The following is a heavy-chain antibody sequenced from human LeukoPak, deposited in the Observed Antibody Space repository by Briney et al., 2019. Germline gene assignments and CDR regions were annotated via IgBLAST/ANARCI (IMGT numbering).Heavy chain of an antibody. D-gene: IGHD3-22*01. CDR1: GFTFSSNS. J-gene: IGHJ4*02. CDR3: ARDPTYYYDSSGIY. Sequence: GSLRLSCAASGFTFSSNSMNWVRQAPGKGLEWVSYISSSGTTIYYADSVKGRFTISRDNAKNSLYLQMNSLRSEDTAMYYCARDPTYYYDSSGIYWGQGTLVTVSS. V-gene: IGHV3-48*01. CDR2: ISSSGTTI.